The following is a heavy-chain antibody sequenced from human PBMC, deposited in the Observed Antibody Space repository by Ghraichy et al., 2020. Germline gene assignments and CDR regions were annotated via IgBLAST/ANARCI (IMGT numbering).Heavy chain of an antibody. CDR2: INHSGST. J-gene: IGHJ5*02. Sequence: GSLRLSCAVYGGSFSGYYWSWIRQPPGKGLEWIGEINHSGSTNYNPSLKSRVTISVDTSKNQFSLKLSSVTAADTAVYYCARGPSYYDILTGFRRERWFAPWGQGTLVTVSS. CDR3: ARGPSYYDILTGFRRERWFAP. D-gene: IGHD3-9*01. CDR1: GGSFSGYY. V-gene: IGHV4-34*01.